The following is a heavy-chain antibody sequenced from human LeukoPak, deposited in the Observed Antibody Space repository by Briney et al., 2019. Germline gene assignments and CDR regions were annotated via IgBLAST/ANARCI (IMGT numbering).Heavy chain of an antibody. Sequence: PGGSLRLSCAASGFTFSSYAMSWVRQAPGKGLEWVSAISGSGGSTYYADSVKGRSTISRDNSKNTLYLQMNSLRAEDTAVYYCAKLCSSTSCLGAFDIWGQGTMVTVSS. CDR1: GFTFSSYA. J-gene: IGHJ3*02. D-gene: IGHD2-2*01. CDR2: ISGSGGST. CDR3: AKLCSSTSCLGAFDI. V-gene: IGHV3-23*01.